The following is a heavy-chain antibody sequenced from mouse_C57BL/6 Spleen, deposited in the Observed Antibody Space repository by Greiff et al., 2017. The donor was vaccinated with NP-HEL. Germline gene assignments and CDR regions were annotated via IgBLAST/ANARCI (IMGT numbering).Heavy chain of an antibody. Sequence: QVTLKVSGPGILQPSQTLSLTCSFSGFSLSTFGMGVGWIRQPSGKGLEWLAHIWWDGDKYYNPALKSRLTLSKDTSKNQVFLKIANVDTADTATYYCARIERGTYYSNYPYAMDYWGQGTSVTVSS. J-gene: IGHJ4*01. V-gene: IGHV8-8*01. CDR1: GFSLSTFGMG. D-gene: IGHD2-5*01. CDR2: IWWDGDK. CDR3: ARIERGTYYSNYPYAMDY.